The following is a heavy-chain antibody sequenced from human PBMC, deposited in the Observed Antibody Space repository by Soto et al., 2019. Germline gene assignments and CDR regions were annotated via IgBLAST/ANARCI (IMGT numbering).Heavy chain of an antibody. J-gene: IGHJ4*02. Sequence: QVQLVESGGGVVQPGRSLRLSCAASGFTFSSYGMHWVRQAPGKGLEWVAVIWYDGSYKFYADSVKGRFTISRDNSKNTLFLQMNSLRAEDTAVYYCGSSGNYYRLHSFDYWGQRTLVTVSS. CDR1: GFTFSSYG. D-gene: IGHD3-10*01. CDR3: GSSGNYYRLHSFDY. V-gene: IGHV3-33*01. CDR2: IWYDGSYK.